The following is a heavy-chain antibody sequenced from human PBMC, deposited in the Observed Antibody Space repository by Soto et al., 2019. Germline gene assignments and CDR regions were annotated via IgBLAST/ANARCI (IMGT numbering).Heavy chain of an antibody. J-gene: IGHJ6*03. D-gene: IGHD3-16*01. CDR1: GGSISGHY. CDR3: ARGPYYDLIWNYYYMDV. CDR2: MYYSGST. V-gene: IGHV4-59*08. Sequence: QVQLQESGPGLVQPSETLSLSCSVSGGSISGHYWSWVRQTPGQGLEWIGYMYYSGSTNYNPSLKRRVTISVETSKNHFSLRLTSVTAADTAVYSCARGPYYDLIWNYYYMDVWGKGTTGNVSS.